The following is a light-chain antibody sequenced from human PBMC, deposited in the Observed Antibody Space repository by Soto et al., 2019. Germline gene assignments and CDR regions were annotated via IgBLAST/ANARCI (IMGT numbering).Light chain of an antibody. CDR1: QDVSSY. CDR2: GAS. CDR3: LQDYNYPRT. V-gene: IGKV1-6*01. J-gene: IGKJ3*01. Sequence: IQLTQSPSFLSASVGDRVTITCRASQDVSSYLAWYQQQPGKAPQLLIYGASTLQSGVPSRFSGSGSGIVFTLTIRSLQPEDFATYYCLQDYNYPRTFGPGTKVDIK.